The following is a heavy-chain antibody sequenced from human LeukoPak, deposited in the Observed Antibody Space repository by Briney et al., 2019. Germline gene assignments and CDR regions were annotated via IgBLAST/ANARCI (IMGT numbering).Heavy chain of an antibody. CDR2: ITYSGNT. CDR1: GGSISSYY. CDR3: ARAPRGDYGFDY. D-gene: IGHD4-17*01. J-gene: IGHJ4*02. Sequence: PSETLSLTCTVSGGSISSYYWSWIRQPPGKGLEWIVYITYSGNTNYNPSLTSRVTMSVDTSKNQFSLRLTSVTAADTAVYYCARAPRGDYGFDYWGQGTLVTVSS. V-gene: IGHV4-59*01.